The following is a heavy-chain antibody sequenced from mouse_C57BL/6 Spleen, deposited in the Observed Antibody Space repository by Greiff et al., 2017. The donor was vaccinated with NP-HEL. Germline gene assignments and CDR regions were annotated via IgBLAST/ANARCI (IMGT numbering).Heavy chain of an antibody. CDR2: ISDGGSYT. J-gene: IGHJ3*01. Sequence: EVQGVESGGGLVKPGGSLKLSCAASGFTFSSYAMSWVRQTPDKRLEWVATISDGGSYTYYPDNVKGRFTISRDNAKNNLYLQMSHLKSEDTAMYYCARDEITTVETWFAYWGQGTLVTVSA. D-gene: IGHD1-1*01. V-gene: IGHV5-4*01. CDR3: ARDEITTVETWFAY. CDR1: GFTFSSYA.